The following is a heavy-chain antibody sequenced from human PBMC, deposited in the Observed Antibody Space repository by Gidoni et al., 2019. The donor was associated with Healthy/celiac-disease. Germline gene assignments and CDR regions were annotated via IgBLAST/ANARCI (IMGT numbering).Heavy chain of an antibody. CDR3: AKDYDRHFDY. Sequence: QVQLVESGGGVVQPGRSLRLSCAASGFTFSSYGMPWVRQAPGKGLEWVAVISYDGSNKYYADSVKGRFTISRDNSKNTLYLQMNSLRGEDTAVYYCAKDYDRHFDYWGQGTLVTVSS. D-gene: IGHD3-22*01. CDR1: GFTFSSYG. CDR2: ISYDGSNK. J-gene: IGHJ4*02. V-gene: IGHV3-30*18.